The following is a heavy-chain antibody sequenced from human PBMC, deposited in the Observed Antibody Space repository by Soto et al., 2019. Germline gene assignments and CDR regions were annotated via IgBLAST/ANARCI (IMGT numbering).Heavy chain of an antibody. Sequence: SGGSLRLSCAASGFIFENFGMSWVRQAPGKGLEWISSISGSGFKKYYADSVKGRFTISRDNSKSTVYLELNNLSAEDTAVYHCAKNQGVELVPLATVDWFDPWGQGSVLTVSS. CDR2: ISGSGFKK. D-gene: IGHD1-26*01. J-gene: IGHJ5*02. CDR3: AKNQGVELVPLATVDWFDP. V-gene: IGHV3-23*01. CDR1: GFIFENFG.